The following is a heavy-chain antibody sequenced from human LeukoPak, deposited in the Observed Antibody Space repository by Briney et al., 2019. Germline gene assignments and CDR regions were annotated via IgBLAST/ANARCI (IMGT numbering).Heavy chain of an antibody. CDR3: ARDLWESGYNFRGLDY. V-gene: IGHV1-46*01. Sequence: ASVKVSCKASGYTSTSYYMHWVRQAPGQGLEWMGIINPSGGSTSYAQKFQGRVTMTRDTSTSTVYMELSSLRSEDTAVYYCARDLWESGYNFRGLDYWGQGTLVTVSS. CDR2: INPSGGST. D-gene: IGHD5-24*01. J-gene: IGHJ4*02. CDR1: GYTSTSYY.